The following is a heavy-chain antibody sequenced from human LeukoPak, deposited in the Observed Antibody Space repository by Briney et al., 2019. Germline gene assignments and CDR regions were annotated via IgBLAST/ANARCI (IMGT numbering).Heavy chain of an antibody. Sequence: PSETLSLTCTVSGGSISSSSYYWGWIRQPPGKGLEWIGSIYYSGSTYYNPSLMSRVTMSVDTSKNQFSLNLSSVTAADTAVYYCARGRGSSWYYFDSWGQGTLVTVSS. CDR2: IYYSGST. V-gene: IGHV4-39*07. D-gene: IGHD6-13*01. J-gene: IGHJ4*02. CDR3: ARGRGSSWYYFDS. CDR1: GGSISSSSYY.